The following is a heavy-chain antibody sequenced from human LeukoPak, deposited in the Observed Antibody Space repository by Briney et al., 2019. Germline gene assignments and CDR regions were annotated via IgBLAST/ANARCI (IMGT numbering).Heavy chain of an antibody. V-gene: IGHV4-59*08. J-gene: IGHJ4*02. CDR1: GGSISTYY. CDR3: ARIRASAGSSPFDY. CDR2: IYYTGST. Sequence: KPSETLSLTCTVSGGSISTYYWSWIRQPPGKGLEWIGYIYYTGSTNYNPSLKSRVTISVDTSKNQFSLKLSSVTAADTAVYYCARIRASAGSSPFDYWGQGTLVTVSS. D-gene: IGHD6-13*01.